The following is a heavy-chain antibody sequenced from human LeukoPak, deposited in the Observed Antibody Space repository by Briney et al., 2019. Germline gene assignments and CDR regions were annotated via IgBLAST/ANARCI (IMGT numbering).Heavy chain of an antibody. Sequence: GGSLRLSCAASGFTFSSYGMPWVRQAPGKGLEWVAVISYDGSNKYYADSVKGRFTISRDNSKNTLYLQMNSLRAEDTAVYYCARALLVVRGVTNYYYYGMDVWGQGTTVTVSS. D-gene: IGHD3-10*01. CDR1: GFTFSSYG. V-gene: IGHV3-30*03. CDR2: ISYDGSNK. J-gene: IGHJ6*02. CDR3: ARALLVVRGVTNYYYYGMDV.